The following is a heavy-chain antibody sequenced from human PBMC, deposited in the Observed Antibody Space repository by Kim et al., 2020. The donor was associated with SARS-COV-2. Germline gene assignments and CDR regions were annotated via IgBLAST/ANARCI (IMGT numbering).Heavy chain of an antibody. V-gene: IGHV3-11*04. CDR2: ISSSGSTI. CDR3: ASGEWIQLWSIDY. CDR1: GFTFSDYY. Sequence: GGSLRLSCAASGFTFSDYYMSWIRQAPGKGLEWVSYISSSGSTIYYADSVKGRFTISRDNAKNSLYLQMNSLRAEDTAVYYCASGEWIQLWSIDYWGQGTLVTVSS. D-gene: IGHD5-18*01. J-gene: IGHJ4*02.